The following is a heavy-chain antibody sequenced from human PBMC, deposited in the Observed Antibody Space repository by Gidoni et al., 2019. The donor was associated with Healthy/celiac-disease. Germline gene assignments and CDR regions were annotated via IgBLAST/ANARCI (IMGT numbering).Heavy chain of an antibody. V-gene: IGHV3-21*01. CDR1: GFTFSRYS. J-gene: IGHJ3*02. Sequence: EVQLVESGGGLVKPGGSLRLSCAASGFTFSRYSMNWVRQAPGKGLEWVSSISSSSSYIYYADSVKGRFTISRDNAKNSLYLQMNSLRAEDTAVYYCAVYCSSTSCYTWNAFDIWGQGTMVTVSS. CDR3: AVYCSSTSCYTWNAFDI. D-gene: IGHD2-2*02. CDR2: ISSSSSYI.